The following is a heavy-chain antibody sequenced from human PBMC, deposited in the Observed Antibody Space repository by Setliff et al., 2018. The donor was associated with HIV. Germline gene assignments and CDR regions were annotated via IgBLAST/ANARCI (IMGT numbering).Heavy chain of an antibody. CDR1: GYSISIGYY. J-gene: IGHJ3*02. D-gene: IGHD1-26*01. CDR3: ARLGYNGSLVVAFDI. CDR2: IYHNGIT. Sequence: SETLSLTCTVSGYSISIGYYWGCIRKPPGKGLEWIGSIYHNGITYYNSSLMSRVTIPVYTSSNQFSLNLTPVTDSDPAVYYCARLGYNGSLVVAFDIWCQGTMVTVSS. V-gene: IGHV4-38-2*02.